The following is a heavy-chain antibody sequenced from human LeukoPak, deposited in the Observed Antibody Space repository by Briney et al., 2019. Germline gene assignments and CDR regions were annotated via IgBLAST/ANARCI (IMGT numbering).Heavy chain of an antibody. CDR1: GLPIADFA. CDR3: ARESGKFDY. J-gene: IGHJ4*02. Sequence: GGSLRLPCVASGLPIADFAMHWVRQAPGKGLEWVSLISGDGVSTFYADSVKGRFSISRDNSKNSLSLEMNSLRTGDTAMYYCARESGKFDYWGQGTLVAVSS. V-gene: IGHV3-43*02. CDR2: ISGDGVST.